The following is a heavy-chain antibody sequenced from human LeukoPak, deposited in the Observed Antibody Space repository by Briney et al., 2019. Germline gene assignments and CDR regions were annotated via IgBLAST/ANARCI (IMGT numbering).Heavy chain of an antibody. D-gene: IGHD3-22*01. CDR3: ASSYYYDSSGYYPGAFDI. CDR2: ISYDGGNK. Sequence: GGSLRLSCAASGFTFSSYAMHWVRRAPGKGLEWVAVISYDGGNKYYADSVKGRFTISRDNSKNTLYLQMNSLRAEDTAVYYCASSYYYDSSGYYPGAFDIWGQGTMVTVSS. J-gene: IGHJ3*02. V-gene: IGHV3-30-3*01. CDR1: GFTFSSYA.